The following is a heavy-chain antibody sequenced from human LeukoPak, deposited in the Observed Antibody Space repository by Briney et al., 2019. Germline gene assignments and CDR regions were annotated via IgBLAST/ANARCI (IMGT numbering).Heavy chain of an antibody. Sequence: GGSLRLSCAASGFTFSSYAMNWVRQAPGKGLEWVSYISSSGSTIYYADSVKGRFTISRDNAKNSLYLQMSSMRAEDTAVYYCARDRNTDFWSGYYTNYFDYWGQGTLVIVSS. V-gene: IGHV3-48*03. CDR2: ISSSGSTI. D-gene: IGHD3-3*01. CDR1: GFTFSSYA. J-gene: IGHJ4*02. CDR3: ARDRNTDFWSGYYTNYFDY.